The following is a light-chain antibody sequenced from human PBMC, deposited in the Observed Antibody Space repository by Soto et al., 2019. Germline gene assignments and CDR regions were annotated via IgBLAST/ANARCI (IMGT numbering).Light chain of an antibody. J-gene: IGKJ1*01. CDR2: GAS. CDR1: QSVSID. V-gene: IGKV3-15*01. CDR3: QQYNKWPQT. Sequence: EIVLTQSPGTLSLSPGERATLSCRASQSVSIDLAWYQQKPGQAPRLLIYGASTRATDIPPSFTGSGSGTEFTLTISSLQSEDIAVYYCQQYNKWPQTFGQGTKVDI.